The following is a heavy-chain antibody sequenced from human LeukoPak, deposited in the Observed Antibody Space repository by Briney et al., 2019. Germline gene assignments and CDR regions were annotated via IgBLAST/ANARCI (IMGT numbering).Heavy chain of an antibody. CDR2: INHSGST. CDR1: GGSFSGYY. CDR3: ARGHGDYVLSLVNYYYMDV. Sequence: SETLSLTCAVYGGSFSGYYWSWIRQPPGKGLEWLGEINHSGSTNYNPSLKSRVTISVDTSKNQFSLKLSSVTAADTAVYYCARGHGDYVLSLVNYYYMDVWGKGTTVTVSS. J-gene: IGHJ6*03. V-gene: IGHV4-34*01. D-gene: IGHD4-17*01.